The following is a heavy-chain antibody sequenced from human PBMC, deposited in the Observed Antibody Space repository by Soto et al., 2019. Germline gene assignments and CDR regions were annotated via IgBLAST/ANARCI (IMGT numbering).Heavy chain of an antibody. D-gene: IGHD6-19*01. Sequence: QITLKESGPTLVKPTQTLTLTCTFSGFSLSTSGVGVGWIRQPPGKALEWLALIYWDDDKSYSPSLKSRLTLTNDNSKNQVVLTMANMDPVDTATYYCAPSGYNRGWYWGDGAFDIWGQGTMVTVSS. CDR3: APSGYNRGWYWGDGAFDI. CDR2: IYWDDDK. J-gene: IGHJ3*02. V-gene: IGHV2-5*02. CDR1: GFSLSTSGVG.